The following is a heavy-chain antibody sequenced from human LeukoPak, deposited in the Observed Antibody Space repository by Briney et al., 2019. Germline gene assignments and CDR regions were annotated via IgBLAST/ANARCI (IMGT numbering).Heavy chain of an antibody. CDR3: AASHYYGSGSYYKFDY. V-gene: IGHV4-4*07. CDR1: GGSISSYY. Sequence: PSETLSLTCTVSGGSISSYYWSWIRQPAGKGLEWIGRIYTSGSTNYNPSLKSRVTMSVDTSKNQFSLKLSSVTAADTAVYYCAASHYYGSGSYYKFDYWGQGTLVTVSS. CDR2: IYTSGST. D-gene: IGHD3-10*01. J-gene: IGHJ4*02.